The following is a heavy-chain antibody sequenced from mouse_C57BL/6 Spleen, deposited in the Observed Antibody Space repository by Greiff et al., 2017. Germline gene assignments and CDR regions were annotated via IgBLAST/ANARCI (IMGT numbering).Heavy chain of an antibody. V-gene: IGHV1-64*01. CDR3: ALLTGTGEYYFDY. CDR1: GYTFTSYW. Sequence: QVQLQQPGAELVKPGASVKLSCKASGYTFTSYWMHWVKQRPGQGLEWIGMIHPNSGSTNYNEKFKSKATLTVDKSSSTAYMQLSSLTSEDSAVYYGALLTGTGEYYFDYWGQGTTRTVSS. J-gene: IGHJ2*01. CDR2: IHPNSGST. D-gene: IGHD4-1*01.